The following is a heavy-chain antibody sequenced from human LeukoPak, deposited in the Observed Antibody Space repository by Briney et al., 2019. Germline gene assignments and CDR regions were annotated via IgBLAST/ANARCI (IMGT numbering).Heavy chain of an antibody. CDR1: GGSISSSYY. CDR3: ARGNYYDSSGYRA. Sequence: SGTLSLTCAVSGGSISSSYYWSWIRQPAGKGLEWIGRIYTSGSTNYNPSLKSRVTMSVDTSKNQFSLKLSSVTAADTAVYYCARGNYYDSSGYRAWGQGTLVTVSS. CDR2: IYTSGST. V-gene: IGHV4-4*07. J-gene: IGHJ5*02. D-gene: IGHD3-22*01.